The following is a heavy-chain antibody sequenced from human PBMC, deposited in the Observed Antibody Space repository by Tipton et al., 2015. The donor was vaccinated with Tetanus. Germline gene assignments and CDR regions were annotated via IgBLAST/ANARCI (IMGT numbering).Heavy chain of an antibody. Sequence: SLRLSCAASGFRFSYSGMHWVRQAPGKGLEWVAVIAFDGKNERYADSVKGRFIISRDNSKNTLYLQMNSLRPEDTAVYYCARAFFAAATSWGQGTLVTVSS. J-gene: IGHJ5*02. CDR3: ARAFFAAATS. D-gene: IGHD6-13*01. V-gene: IGHV3-30*03. CDR2: IAFDGKNE. CDR1: GFRFSYSG.